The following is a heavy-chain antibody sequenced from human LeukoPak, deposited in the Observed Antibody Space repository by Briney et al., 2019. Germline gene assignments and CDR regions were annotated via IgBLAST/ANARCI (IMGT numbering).Heavy chain of an antibody. J-gene: IGHJ3*02. CDR2: IYHSGST. Sequence: SETLSLTCSVSGGSVTSYYWSWIRQPPGKGLEWIGYIYHSGSTYYNPSLKSRVTISVDRSMNQFSLKLSSVTAADTAVYYCARDSGHFDIWGQGTMVTVSS. CDR3: ARDSGHFDI. CDR1: GGSVTSYY. D-gene: IGHD3-10*01. V-gene: IGHV4-59*02.